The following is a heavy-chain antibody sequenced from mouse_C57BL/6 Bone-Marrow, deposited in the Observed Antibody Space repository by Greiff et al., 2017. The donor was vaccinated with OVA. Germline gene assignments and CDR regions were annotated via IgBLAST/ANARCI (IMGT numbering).Heavy chain of an antibody. CDR1: GYTFTSYW. J-gene: IGHJ1*03. CDR3: ARGFITTVVEGEWYFDV. V-gene: IGHV1-64*01. CDR2: IHPNSGST. Sequence: QVQLQQPGAELVKPGASVKLSCKASGYTFTSYWMHWVKQRPGQGLEWIGMIHPNSGSTNYNEKFKSKATLTVDNSSSTAYMQLSSLTSEDSAVYYCARGFITTVVEGEWYFDVWGTGTTVTVSS. D-gene: IGHD1-1*01.